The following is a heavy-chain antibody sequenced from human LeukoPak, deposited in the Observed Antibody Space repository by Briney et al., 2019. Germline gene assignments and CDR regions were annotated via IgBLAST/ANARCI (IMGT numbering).Heavy chain of an antibody. Sequence: PSETLSLTCTVSGGSISGYYWSWIRQPPGKGLECIGYIYYSGSTNYNPSLKSRVTISVDTSKNQFSLKLSSVTAADTAVYYCAGSLAVAGTPFDYWGQGILVTVSS. J-gene: IGHJ4*02. D-gene: IGHD6-19*01. V-gene: IGHV4-59*01. CDR1: GGSISGYY. CDR2: IYYSGST. CDR3: AGSLAVAGTPFDY.